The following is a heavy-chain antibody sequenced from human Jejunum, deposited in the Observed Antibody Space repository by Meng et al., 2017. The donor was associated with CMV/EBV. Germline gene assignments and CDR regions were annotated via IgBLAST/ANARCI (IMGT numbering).Heavy chain of an antibody. CDR1: GNTFTSYY. CDR2: INPNGGTT. D-gene: IGHD1-14*01. CDR3: AAKIDITYFDF. J-gene: IGHJ4*02. V-gene: IGHV1-46*01. Sequence: KASGNTFTSYYMHRVRQAPGQGLEWMGVINPNGGTTAYAQKFQGRVTMTGDTSTSTIYMELNSLRSEDTAVYFCAAKIDITYFDFWGQGTLVTVSS.